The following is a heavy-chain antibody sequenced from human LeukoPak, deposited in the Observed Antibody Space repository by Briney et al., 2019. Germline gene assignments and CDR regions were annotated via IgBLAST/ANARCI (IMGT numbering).Heavy chain of an antibody. D-gene: IGHD3-3*01. CDR2: ISYDGSNK. V-gene: IGHV3-30-3*01. J-gene: IGHJ3*02. CDR3: ARGDDFWSGYHDAFDT. Sequence: GGSLRLSCAASGFTFSSYAMHWVRQAPGKGLEWVAVISYDGSNKYYADSVKGRFTISRDNSKNTLYLQMNSLRAEDTAVYYCARGDDFWSGYHDAFDTWGQGTMVTVSS. CDR1: GFTFSSYA.